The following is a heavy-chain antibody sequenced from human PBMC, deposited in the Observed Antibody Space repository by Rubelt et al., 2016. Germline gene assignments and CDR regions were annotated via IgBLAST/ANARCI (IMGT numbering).Heavy chain of an antibody. V-gene: IGHV1-2*02. CDR1: GYTFTGYY. D-gene: IGHD2-15*01. CDR3: ARDYCSGGSCYSVFDY. Sequence: QVQLVQSGAEVKKPGASVKVSCKASGYTFTGYYMHWVRQAPGQGLEWMGWINPNSGGTNYAQKFQGRGTMTRDTSISTAYMELSRLRSDDAAVYYCARDYCSGGSCYSVFDYWGQGTLVTVSS. CDR2: INPNSGGT. J-gene: IGHJ4*02.